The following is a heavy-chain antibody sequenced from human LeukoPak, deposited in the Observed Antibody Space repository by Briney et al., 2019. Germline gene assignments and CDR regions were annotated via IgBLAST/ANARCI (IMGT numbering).Heavy chain of an antibody. CDR1: GFTVSSNY. D-gene: IGHD3-10*01. CDR2: IYSGGST. Sequence: GGSLRLSCAASGFTVSSNYMSWVRQAPGKGLEWVSLIYSGGSTYYADSVKGRFTISRDNSKNTLYLQMSSLRAEDTAVYYCARIETEIGSDMVRGVQIYYYYGMDVWGQGTTVTVSS. CDR3: ARIETEIGSDMVRGVQIYYYYGMDV. V-gene: IGHV3-66*01. J-gene: IGHJ6*02.